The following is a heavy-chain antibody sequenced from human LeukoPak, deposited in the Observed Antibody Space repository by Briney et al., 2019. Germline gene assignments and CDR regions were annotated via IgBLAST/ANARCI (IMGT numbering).Heavy chain of an antibody. CDR1: GYSISSGYY. CDR2: IYHSGST. V-gene: IGHV4-38-2*01. Sequence: SETLSLTCAVSGYSISSGYYWGWIRQPPGKGLEWIGSIYHSGSTYYNLSLKSRVTISVDTSKNQFSLKLSSVTAADTAVYYCARPNGDYDDAFDIWGQGTMVTVSS. D-gene: IGHD4-17*01. CDR3: ARPNGDYDDAFDI. J-gene: IGHJ3*02.